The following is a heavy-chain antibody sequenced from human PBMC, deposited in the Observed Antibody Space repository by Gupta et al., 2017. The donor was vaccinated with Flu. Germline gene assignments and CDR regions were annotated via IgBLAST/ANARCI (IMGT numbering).Heavy chain of an antibody. D-gene: IGHD6-13*01. CDR2: ISNDGDYI. J-gene: IGHJ4*01. CDR3: ARVGYGSPAEPGPWDY. Sequence: INWGRQAPGKGLGWVSFISNDGDYIYDEDAVPGRLTISRDNAKNSLYLQMNRRRAEDTAVYDCARVGYGSPAEPGPWDYGGHG. V-gene: IGHV3-21*01.